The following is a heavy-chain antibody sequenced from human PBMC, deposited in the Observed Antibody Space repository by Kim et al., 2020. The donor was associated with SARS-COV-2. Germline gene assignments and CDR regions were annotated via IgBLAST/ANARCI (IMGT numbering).Heavy chain of an antibody. CDR2: VNRDGSTT. D-gene: IGHD3-10*01. J-gene: IGHJ4*02. CDR1: GFTFSSYW. CDR3: ARETSVRGEYYFAY. V-gene: IGHV3-74*01. Sequence: GGSLRLSCAASGFTFSSYWMHWVRQAPGKGLVWVSRVNRDGSTTNYADSVKGRFTISRENAKNTLYLQMNSLRAEDTAVYYCARETSVRGEYYFAYWGQGVLVTLSS.